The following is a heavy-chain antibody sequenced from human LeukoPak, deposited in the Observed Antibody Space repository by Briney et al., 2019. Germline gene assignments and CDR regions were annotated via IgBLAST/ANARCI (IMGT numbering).Heavy chain of an antibody. CDR1: GYSLSSGYY. CDR3: ARVQRGYSGRTTPQNIWFDP. CDR2: IYHSWST. J-gene: IGHJ5*02. V-gene: IGHV4-38-2*02. D-gene: IGHD5-12*01. Sequence: SETLSLTCTVSGYSLSSGYYWGWIPQPPGKGLEWIGSIYHSWSTYYNPSLKSRVTISVDTSKNQFSLKLSSVTAADTAVYYCARVQRGYSGRTTPQNIWFDPWGQGTLVTVSS.